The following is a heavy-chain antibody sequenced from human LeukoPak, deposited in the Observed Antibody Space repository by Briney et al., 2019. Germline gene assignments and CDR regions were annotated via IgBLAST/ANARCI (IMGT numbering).Heavy chain of an antibody. D-gene: IGHD3-22*01. CDR3: ANPRYDSRVFHGIMGY. CDR2: INSDGSST. Sequence: GGSLRLSCAASGFTFSSYWMHWVRQAPGKGLVWVSRINSDGSSTSYADSVKGRFTISRDNAKNTLYLQMNSLRAEDTAVYYCANPRYDSRVFHGIMGYWGQGPLVTVPS. V-gene: IGHV3-74*01. J-gene: IGHJ4*02. CDR1: GFTFSSYW.